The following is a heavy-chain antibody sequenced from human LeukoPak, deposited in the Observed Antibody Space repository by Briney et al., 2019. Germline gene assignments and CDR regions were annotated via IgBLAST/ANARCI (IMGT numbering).Heavy chain of an antibody. D-gene: IGHD2-2*02. Sequence: SETLSLTCSVSGGSISSRSYYWAWIRQPPGKGLEWIGSISYSGIDYYDPSLKIRVTMSVDTSKNQFSLKVNSVSVADTAVYYCASHAGTPGIPHYWGQGTLVTVSS. CDR1: GGSISSRSYY. J-gene: IGHJ4*02. CDR3: ASHAGTPGIPHY. V-gene: IGHV4-39*01. CDR2: ISYSGID.